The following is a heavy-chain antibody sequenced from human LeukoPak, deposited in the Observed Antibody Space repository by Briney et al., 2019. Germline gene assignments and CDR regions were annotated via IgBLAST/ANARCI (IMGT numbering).Heavy chain of an antibody. CDR3: ARVYSSSSLGP. D-gene: IGHD6-13*01. J-gene: IGHJ4*02. CDR1: GGSISSYY. CDR2: IYYSGST. Sequence: PSETLSLTCTVSGGSISSYYWSWIRQPPGKGLEWIGSIYYSGSTNYNPSLTSRVTISVDTSKNQFSLNLRSVTAADTAVYYCARVYSSSSLGPWGQGTLVTVSS. V-gene: IGHV4-59*01.